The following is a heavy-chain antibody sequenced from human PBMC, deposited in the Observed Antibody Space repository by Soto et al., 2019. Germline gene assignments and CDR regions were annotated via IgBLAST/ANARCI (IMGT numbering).Heavy chain of an antibody. CDR3: VRDSNWAYGVRAFDI. CDR1: GYSFTTYG. CDR2: ISPYNGDT. J-gene: IGHJ3*02. V-gene: IGHV1-18*01. D-gene: IGHD7-27*01. Sequence: QVQLVQSGGEVKKPGASVKVSCKTSGYSFTTYGITWVRQAPGQGLQWVGFISPYNGDTNYAQTLHDRVTMTTDTSTSRAHLELRGLRPDDTAIYYCVRDSNWAYGVRAFDIWGQGTMVIVSS.